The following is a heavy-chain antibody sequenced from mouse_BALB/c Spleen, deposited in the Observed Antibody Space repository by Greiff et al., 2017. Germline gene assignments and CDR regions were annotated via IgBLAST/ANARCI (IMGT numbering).Heavy chain of an antibody. CDR2: IYPGNSDT. J-gene: IGHJ3*01. D-gene: IGHD1-3*01. CDR1: GYTFTSYW. CDR3: TNNGSLSWFAY. V-gene: IGHV1-5*01. Sequence: VQLQQSGTVLARPGASVKMSCKASGYTFTSYWMHWVKQRPGQGLEWIGAIYPGNSDTCYNQKFKGKAKLTAVTSTNTAYMEHSSLTNEDTAVYACTNNGSLSWFAYWGQGTLVTVSA.